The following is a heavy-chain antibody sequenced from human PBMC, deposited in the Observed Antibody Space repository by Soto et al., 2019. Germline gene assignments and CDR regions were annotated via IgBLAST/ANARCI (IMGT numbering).Heavy chain of an antibody. CDR1: GFTFSSYW. CDR2: INSDGSST. J-gene: IGHJ5*02. V-gene: IGHV3-74*01. CDR3: AREGHYCSSTSCYNENNWFDP. D-gene: IGHD2-2*01. Sequence: PGGSLRLSCAASGFTFSSYWMHWVRQAPGKGLVWVSRINSDGSSTSYADSVKGRFTISRDNAKNTLYLQMNSLRAEDTAVYYCAREGHYCSSTSCYNENNWFDPWGQGTLVTVSS.